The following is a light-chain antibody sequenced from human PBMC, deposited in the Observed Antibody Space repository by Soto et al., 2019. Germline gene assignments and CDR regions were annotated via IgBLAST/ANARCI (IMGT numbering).Light chain of an antibody. CDR2: DVA. V-gene: IGLV2-14*03. J-gene: IGLJ2*01. Sequence: QSALTQPASVSGSPGQSITISCTGTSNDVGGYDSVSWYQQHPGQAPKVIIYDVAARPAAVSNRFSGSKSGNTASLTISGLQAEDEADYYCSSYTSTSTPVLFGGGTKLTVL. CDR3: SSYTSTSTPVL. CDR1: SNDVGGYDS.